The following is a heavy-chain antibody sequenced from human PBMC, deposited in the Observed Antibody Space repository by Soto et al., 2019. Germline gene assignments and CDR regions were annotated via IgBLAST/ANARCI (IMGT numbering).Heavy chain of an antibody. V-gene: IGHV3-33*01. CDR3: ARDPASSMDV. Sequence: QVQLVESGGGVVQPGRSLRLSCAAAGYRFSSHGMHWVRQAPGKGLEWVAVIWYDGSKKCYADSVKGRFIVSRDDSKNTLYLEMNSLGAEDTAGYYCARDPASSMDVWGQGTTVTVSS. J-gene: IGHJ6*01. CDR1: GYRFSSHG. CDR2: IWYDGSKK. D-gene: IGHD6-25*01.